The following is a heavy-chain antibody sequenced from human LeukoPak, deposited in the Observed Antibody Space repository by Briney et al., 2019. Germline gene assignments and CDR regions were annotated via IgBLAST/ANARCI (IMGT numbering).Heavy chain of an antibody. D-gene: IGHD2-15*01. J-gene: IGHJ6*02. Sequence: PSETLSLTCAVYGGSFSGYYWSLIRQPPGKGLEWIGEINHGGSTNYNPSLKSRVTISVDTSKNQFSLKLSSVTAADTAVYYCARVFTQYYGMDVWGQGTTVTVSS. CDR2: INHGGST. CDR3: ARVFTQYYGMDV. CDR1: GGSFSGYY. V-gene: IGHV4-34*01.